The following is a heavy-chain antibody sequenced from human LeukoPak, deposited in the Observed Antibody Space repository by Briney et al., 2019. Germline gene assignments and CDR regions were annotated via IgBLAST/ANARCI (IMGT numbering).Heavy chain of an antibody. CDR2: IYYGGTT. D-gene: IGHD5-18*01. Sequence: SETLSLTCTVSGGSISSYYWSWIRQPPGKGLEWIGSIYYGGTTYYNPSLKSRVTISVDTSKNQFSLKVSSVTAADTAVYYCARTGGRGSYGLYYFDYWGQGTLVTVSS. J-gene: IGHJ4*02. V-gene: IGHV4-59*12. CDR1: GGSISSYY. CDR3: ARTGGRGSYGLYYFDY.